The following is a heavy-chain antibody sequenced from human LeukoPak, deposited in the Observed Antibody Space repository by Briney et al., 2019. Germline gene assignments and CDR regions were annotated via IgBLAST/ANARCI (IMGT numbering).Heavy chain of an antibody. CDR3: AKNKASDYGMVGVGIFDY. CDR2: VYSGGQT. D-gene: IGHD4-17*01. Sequence: GGSLRLSCAASGFTFSSYAMSWVRQAPGTGLEWVSVVYSGGQTYYADSVKGRFTISRDISKNTLYLQMNSLRAEDTAVYYCAKNKASDYGMVGVGIFDYWGQGTLVTVSS. V-gene: IGHV3-23*03. J-gene: IGHJ4*02. CDR1: GFTFSSYA.